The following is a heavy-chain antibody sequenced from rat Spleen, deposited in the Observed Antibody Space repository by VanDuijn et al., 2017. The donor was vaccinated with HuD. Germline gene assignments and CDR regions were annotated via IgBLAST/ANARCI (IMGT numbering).Heavy chain of an antibody. D-gene: IGHD4-2*01. J-gene: IGHJ3*01. Sequence: EVQLVESGGGLVQPGRSLKLSCAASGFTFSDHNMAWVRQAPRKGLEWVATISYDGSSTYYRDSVKGRFTISRDNAKSTLYLQMDSLRSEDTATYYCTTYWARWFAYWGQGTLVTVSS. CDR1: GFTFSDHN. V-gene: IGHV5-7*01. CDR2: ISYDGSST. CDR3: TTYWARWFAY.